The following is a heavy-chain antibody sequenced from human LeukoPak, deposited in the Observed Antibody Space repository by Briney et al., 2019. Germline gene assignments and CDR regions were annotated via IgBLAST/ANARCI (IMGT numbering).Heavy chain of an antibody. CDR1: GFTFSSYG. CDR2: IWYDGSNK. D-gene: IGHD3-22*01. Sequence: PGGSLRLSCAASGFTFSSYGMHWVRQAPGKGLEWVAVIWYDGSNKYYADSVKGRFTISRDNSKNTLYLQMNSLRAEDTAVYYCARGTYGSSGYYLSFGEFDYWGQGTLVTVSS. V-gene: IGHV3-33*01. J-gene: IGHJ4*02. CDR3: ARGTYGSSGYYLSFGEFDY.